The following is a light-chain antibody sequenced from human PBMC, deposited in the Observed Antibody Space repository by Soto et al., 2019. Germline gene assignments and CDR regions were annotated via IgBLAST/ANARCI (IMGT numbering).Light chain of an antibody. J-gene: IGKJ5*01. Sequence: EIVLTQSPGILSLSPGERATLSCRASQSVSNDFLAWYQQKPGQAPRLLIYNASNRTTGIPARFSGSGSGTDFTLTISSLEPEDFAVYYCQQRGDWPPITFGQGTRLEI. CDR3: QQRGDWPPIT. V-gene: IGKV3-11*01. CDR1: QSVSNDF. CDR2: NAS.